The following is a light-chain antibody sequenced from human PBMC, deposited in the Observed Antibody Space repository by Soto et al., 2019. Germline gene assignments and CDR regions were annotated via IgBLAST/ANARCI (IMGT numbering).Light chain of an antibody. CDR2: DVS. Sequence: QSVLTQPASVSGSPGQSITLSCTGTTGDVGGFDYVSWYQQHPGKAPKLMIFDVSNRPSGVSDRFSGSKSGNTASLTISGLQAEDEADYYCSSYTTTGTQVFGTGTKVTVL. J-gene: IGLJ1*01. CDR3: SSYTTTGTQV. V-gene: IGLV2-14*03. CDR1: TGDVGGFDY.